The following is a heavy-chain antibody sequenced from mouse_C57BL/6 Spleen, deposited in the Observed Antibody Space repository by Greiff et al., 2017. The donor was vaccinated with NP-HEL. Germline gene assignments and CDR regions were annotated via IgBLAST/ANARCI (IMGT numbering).Heavy chain of an antibody. V-gene: IGHV1-59*01. CDR2: IDPSDSYT. CDR3: AREETAQATSFDY. D-gene: IGHD3-2*02. CDR1: GYTFTSYW. J-gene: IGHJ2*01. Sequence: VQLQQPGAELVRPGTSVKLSCKASGYTFTSYWMHWVKQRPGQGLEWIGVIDPSDSYTNYNQKFKGKATLTVDTSSSTAYMQLSSLTSEDSAVYYCAREETAQATSFDYWGQGTTLTVSS.